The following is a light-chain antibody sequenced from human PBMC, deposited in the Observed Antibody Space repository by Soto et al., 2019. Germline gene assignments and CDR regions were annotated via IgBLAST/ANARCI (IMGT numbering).Light chain of an antibody. CDR2: GTS. J-gene: IGKJ1*01. V-gene: IGKV3-15*01. Sequence: EIVMTQSPATLSVSPGERATLSCRADQSIRSNLAWYQQKAGQAPRLLIYGTSTRATGIPARFSGGGSGTEFTLSISSLQSEDFALYYCQQYDNWPWTFGQGTKVEIQ. CDR3: QQYDNWPWT. CDR1: QSIRSN.